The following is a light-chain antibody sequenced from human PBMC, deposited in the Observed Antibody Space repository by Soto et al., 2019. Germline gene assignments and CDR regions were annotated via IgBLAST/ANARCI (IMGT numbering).Light chain of an antibody. CDR2: RDT. CDR1: VLTKKF. CDR3: YSATDDHYV. V-gene: IGLV3-27*01. J-gene: IGLJ1*01. Sequence: YELTQPSSVSVSPGQTANITCSGDVLTKKFARCFQQRPGQAPLLLIYRDTVRPSGIPERFSGSSSGTTVTLTISGAQVEDEADYYCYSATDDHYVFGAGTKVTVL.